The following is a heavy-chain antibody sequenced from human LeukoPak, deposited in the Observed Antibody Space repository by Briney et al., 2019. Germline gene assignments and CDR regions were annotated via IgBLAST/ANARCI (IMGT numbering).Heavy chain of an antibody. Sequence: PGGSLRLSCVASGFTFSNYGMNWVRQAPGKGLEWVSYISSSRSSISYADSVKGRFTVSRDNAERSLYLQMNSLRVEDTAIYYCARGGAARPDYWGQGVLVTVSS. CDR3: ARGGAARPDY. D-gene: IGHD6-6*01. V-gene: IGHV3-21*01. CDR2: ISSSRSSI. J-gene: IGHJ4*02. CDR1: GFTFSNYG.